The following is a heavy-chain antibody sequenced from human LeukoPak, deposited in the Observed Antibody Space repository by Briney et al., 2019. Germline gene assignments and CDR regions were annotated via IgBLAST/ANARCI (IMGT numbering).Heavy chain of an antibody. CDR3: ARDHTSGWYYFDY. CDR2: ITSNGGST. D-gene: IGHD6-19*01. Sequence: GGSLRLSCVASGFTFSSYTMHWVRQAPGKGLKYVSGITSNGGSTYYANSVKGRFTISRDNSKNTLYLQMGSLRAEDMAVYYCARDHTSGWYYFDYWGLGTLVTVSS. J-gene: IGHJ4*02. V-gene: IGHV3-64*01. CDR1: GFTFSSYT.